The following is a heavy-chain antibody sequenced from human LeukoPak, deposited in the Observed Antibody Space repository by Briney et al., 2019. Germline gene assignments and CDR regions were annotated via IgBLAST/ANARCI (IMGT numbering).Heavy chain of an antibody. Sequence: GGSLRLSCAASGFTFSSYSMNWVRQAPGKGLEWVSSISSSSSYIYYADSVKGRFTISRDNANNSLFLQMNSLRAEDTAVYYCTRDVRLRHKYYYMDVWGKGTTVTVSS. CDR3: TRDVRLRHKYYYMDV. CDR1: GFTFSSYS. CDR2: ISSSSSYI. J-gene: IGHJ6*03. D-gene: IGHD4-17*01. V-gene: IGHV3-21*01.